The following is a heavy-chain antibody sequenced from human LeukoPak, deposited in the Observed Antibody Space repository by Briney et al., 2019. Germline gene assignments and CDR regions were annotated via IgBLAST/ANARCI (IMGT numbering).Heavy chain of an antibody. CDR3: ARGYYYDSSGYYGNGAFDI. V-gene: IGHV1-2*02. CDR2: INPNSGGT. J-gene: IGHJ3*02. CDR1: GYAFTGYY. Sequence: ASVKVSCKASGYAFTGYYMHWVRQAPGQGLEWMGWINPNSGGTNYPQKFQGRVTMTRDTSISTAYMELSRLRSDDTAVHYCARGYYYDSSGYYGNGAFDIWGQGTMVTVSS. D-gene: IGHD3-22*01.